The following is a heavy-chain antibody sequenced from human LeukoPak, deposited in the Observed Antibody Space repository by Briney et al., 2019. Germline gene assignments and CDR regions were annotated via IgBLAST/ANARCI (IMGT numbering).Heavy chain of an antibody. V-gene: IGHV3-21*01. D-gene: IGHD4-17*01. Sequence: GGSLRLSCAASGFTFSSYTMNWVRQAPGKRLEWVSSISSSSTYIYYADSVKGRFTISRDYARNSLSLQMNSLRAEDTAVYYCARDKYGDYGLDYWGPGTLATVSS. J-gene: IGHJ4*02. CDR3: ARDKYGDYGLDY. CDR1: GFTFSSYT. CDR2: ISSSSTYI.